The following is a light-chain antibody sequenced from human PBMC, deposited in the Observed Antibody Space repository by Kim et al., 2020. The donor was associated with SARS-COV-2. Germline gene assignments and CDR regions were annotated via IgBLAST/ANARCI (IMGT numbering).Light chain of an antibody. V-gene: IGKV1-16*01. CDR1: QNIRNS. J-gene: IGKJ5*01. CDR3: CHDSGYPIT. Sequence: DIQMTQSPSSLSASVGDRVTITCRASQNIRNSLAWFQQKPGKAPKSLIYGASTLQSGVPSRFSGCGSGTDFTLTISSLQPEDFAIYFCCHDSGYPITFGQGTRLEIK. CDR2: GAS.